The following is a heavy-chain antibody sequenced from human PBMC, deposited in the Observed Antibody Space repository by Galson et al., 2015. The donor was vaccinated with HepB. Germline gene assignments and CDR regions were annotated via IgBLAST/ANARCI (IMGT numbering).Heavy chain of an antibody. J-gene: IGHJ3*02. CDR1: GFTFSSYG. CDR3: ARDLQQLGAFDI. D-gene: IGHD6-13*01. Sequence: SLRLSCAASGFTFSSYGMHWVRQAPGKGLEWVAVIWYDGSNKYYADSVKGRFTISRDNSKNTLYLQMNSLRAEDTAVYYCARDLQQLGAFDIWGQGTMVTVSS. CDR2: IWYDGSNK. V-gene: IGHV3-33*08.